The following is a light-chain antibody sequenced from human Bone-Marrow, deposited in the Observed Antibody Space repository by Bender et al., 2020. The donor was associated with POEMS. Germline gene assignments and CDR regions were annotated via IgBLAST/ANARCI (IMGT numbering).Light chain of an antibody. J-gene: IGLJ3*02. CDR3: AVWEDSLNDTV. CDR2: SSH. Sequence: QSVLTQPPSASGTPGQRVTISCSGGSSNIGAHAVNWYQHLPGTAPTLLIYSSHRRPSEVPDRFSGSRSGTSASLGISGLQSEDEADYYCAVWEDSLNDTVSGGGTILTVL. V-gene: IGLV1-44*01. CDR1: SSNIGAHA.